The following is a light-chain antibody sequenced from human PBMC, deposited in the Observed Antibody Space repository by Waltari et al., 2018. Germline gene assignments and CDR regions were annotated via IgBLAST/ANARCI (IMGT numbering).Light chain of an antibody. J-gene: IGLJ3*02. Sequence: QSVLTQPASVSGSPGQSITIPCTGTSSDVGGYDYVSWYQPPPGKAPKLILYDVVKRPSGVSSRFSASKSDNTASLTISGLQAEDEGDYCCCSYKRGATWVFGGGTALTVL. CDR2: DVV. CDR3: CSYKRGATWV. CDR1: SSDVGGYDY. V-gene: IGLV2-14*03.